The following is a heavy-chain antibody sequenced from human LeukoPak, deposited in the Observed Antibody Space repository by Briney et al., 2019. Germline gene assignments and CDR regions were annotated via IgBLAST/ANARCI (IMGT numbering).Heavy chain of an antibody. CDR2: INHSGST. CDR3: ARVAWFGELDAFDI. J-gene: IGHJ3*02. V-gene: IGHV4-34*01. D-gene: IGHD3-10*01. CDR1: GDSFSGYY. Sequence: SQTLSLTCAVYGDSFSGYYWSWIRQPPGKGLEWIGEINHSGSTNYNPSLKSRVTISVDTSKNQFSLKLSSVTAADTAVYYCARVAWFGELDAFDIWGQGTMVTVSS.